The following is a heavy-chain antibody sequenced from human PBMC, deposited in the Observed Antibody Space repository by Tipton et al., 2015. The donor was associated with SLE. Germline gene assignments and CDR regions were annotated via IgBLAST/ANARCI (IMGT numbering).Heavy chain of an antibody. D-gene: IGHD3-3*01. J-gene: IGHJ4*02. Sequence: LRLSCTVSGGSIRSYYWNWIRQAPGKGLEWIGYIYYKGSTDYKSSLKSRLTISIDTSKNQVSLKLTSVTAADTAVYYCARAPLFGVVTVRGPFDYWGQGTLVTVSS. CDR1: GGSIRSYY. CDR3: ARAPLFGVVTVRGPFDY. V-gene: IGHV4-59*12. CDR2: IYYKGST.